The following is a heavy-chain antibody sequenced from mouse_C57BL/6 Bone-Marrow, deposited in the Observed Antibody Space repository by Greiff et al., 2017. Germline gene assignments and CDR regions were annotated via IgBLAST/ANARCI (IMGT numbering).Heavy chain of an antibody. D-gene: IGHD2-4*01. CDR3: VRVITNYYAMDY. Sequence: EVKLMESGGGLVQPKGSLKLSCAASGFSFNTYAMNWVRQAPGKGLEWVARIRSKSNNYATYYADSVKDRFTISRDDSESMLYLQMNNLKTEDTAMYYCVRVITNYYAMDYWGQGTSVTVSS. J-gene: IGHJ4*01. CDR1: GFSFNTYA. CDR2: IRSKSNNYAT. V-gene: IGHV10-1*01.